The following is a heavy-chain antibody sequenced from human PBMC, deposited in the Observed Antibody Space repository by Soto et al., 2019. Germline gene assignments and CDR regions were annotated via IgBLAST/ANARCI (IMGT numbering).Heavy chain of an antibody. J-gene: IGHJ6*03. Sequence: PSETLSLTCTVSGGSISSNSYWAWIRQPPGKGLEYIGCIYYSGATYYNPSLKSRVTISVDTSKNQFSLKLSSVTAADTAVYYCARLPPRYYYYMDVWGKGTTVTVSS. CDR3: ARLPPRYYYYMDV. CDR2: IYYSGAT. V-gene: IGHV4-39*01. CDR1: GGSISSNSY.